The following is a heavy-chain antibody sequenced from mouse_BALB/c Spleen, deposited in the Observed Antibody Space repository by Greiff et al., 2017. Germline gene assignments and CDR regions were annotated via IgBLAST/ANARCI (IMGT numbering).Heavy chain of an antibody. D-gene: IGHD1-2*01. J-gene: IGHJ2*01. V-gene: IGHV1-9*01. CDR1: GYTFSSYW. Sequence: QVQLQQSGAELMKPGASVKISCKATGYTFSSYWIEWVKQRPGHGLEWIGEILPGSGSTNYNEKFKGKATFTADTSSNTAYMQLSSLTSEDSAVYYCARGGLLRLFDYWGQGTTLTVSS. CDR2: ILPGSGST. CDR3: ARGGLLRLFDY.